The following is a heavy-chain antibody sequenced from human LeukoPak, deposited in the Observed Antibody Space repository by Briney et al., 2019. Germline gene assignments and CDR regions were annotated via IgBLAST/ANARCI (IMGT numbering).Heavy chain of an antibody. CDR1: GGSISSSNW. V-gene: IGHV4-4*02. CDR3: ARAQPETRLKHYFDY. J-gene: IGHJ4*02. CDR2: IYYSGST. D-gene: IGHD1-14*01. Sequence: SGTLSLTCAVSGGSISSSNWWSWVRQPPGKGLEWIGYIYYSGSTNYNPSLKSRVTISVDTSKNQFSLKLSSVTAADTAVYYCARAQPETRLKHYFDYWGQGTLVTVSS.